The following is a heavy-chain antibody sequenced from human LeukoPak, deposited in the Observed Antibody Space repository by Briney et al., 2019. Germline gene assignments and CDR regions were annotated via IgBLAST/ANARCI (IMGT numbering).Heavy chain of an antibody. Sequence: GGSLRLSCAASGFTFSSYAMHWVRQAPGKGLEWVAVISYDGSNKYYADSVKGRFTISRDNSKNTLYLQMNSLRAEDTAVYYCARELAATWGQRFDYWGQGTLVTVSS. V-gene: IGHV3-30*04. CDR1: GFTFSSYA. D-gene: IGHD1-26*01. CDR2: ISYDGSNK. CDR3: ARELAATWGQRFDY. J-gene: IGHJ4*02.